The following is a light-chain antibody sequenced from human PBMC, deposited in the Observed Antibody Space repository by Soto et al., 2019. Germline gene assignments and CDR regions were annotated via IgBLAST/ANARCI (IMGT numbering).Light chain of an antibody. J-gene: IGLJ3*02. CDR1: SSDVGGDNY. CDR2: DGS. Sequence: QSALTQPRSVSGSPGHSVTISCTGTSSDVGGDNYVSWYQQHPGKAPKLMIDDGSKRPSGIPERFSGSKYGNTASLAISGLQAEDEADYYCCSFAGSYSWVFGGGTKLTAL. V-gene: IGLV2-11*01. CDR3: CSFAGSYSWV.